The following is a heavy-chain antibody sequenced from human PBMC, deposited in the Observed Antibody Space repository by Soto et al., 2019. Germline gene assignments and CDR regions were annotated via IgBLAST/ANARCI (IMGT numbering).Heavy chain of an antibody. CDR1: GYTFTTYG. CDR3: ARDPVAGTYFDY. CDR2: INAYNGNT. Sequence: QVQLVQSGAEVKKPGASVKVSCKASGYTFTTYGISWVRQAPEQGLEWMGWINAYNGNTNYAQKLQGRVTMTTDTARSTAYMELRSLRSDDTAVYYCARDPVAGTYFDYWGQGTQVTVSS. V-gene: IGHV1-18*01. J-gene: IGHJ4*02. D-gene: IGHD6-19*01.